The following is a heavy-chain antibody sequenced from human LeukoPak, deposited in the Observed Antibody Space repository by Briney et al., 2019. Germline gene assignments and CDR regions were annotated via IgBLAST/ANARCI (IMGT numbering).Heavy chain of an antibody. D-gene: IGHD1-14*01. V-gene: IGHV1-8*03. CDR1: GYTFTSYD. Sequence: ASVKVSCKASGYTFTSYDINWVRQATGQGLEWMGWMNPNSGNTGYAQKFQGRVTITRNTSISTAYMELSRLRSDDTAVYHCARTGNYYYYYMDVWGKGTTVTISS. CDR2: MNPNSGNT. J-gene: IGHJ6*03. CDR3: ARTGNYYYYYMDV.